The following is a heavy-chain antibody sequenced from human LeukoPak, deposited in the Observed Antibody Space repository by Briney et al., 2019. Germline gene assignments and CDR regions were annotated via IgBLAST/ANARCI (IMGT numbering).Heavy chain of an antibody. J-gene: IGHJ4*02. CDR1: GGSISSYY. V-gene: IGHV4-4*07. D-gene: IGHD2-15*01. Sequence: SETLSLTCTFSGGSISSYYWSWIRQPAGKGLEWIGRIYSGGTTNYNPSLRSRVTLSLDTSKNQISLKLSSVTAADAAVYYCARVTCSGGSCYDHDYWGQGTLVTVSS. CDR2: IYSGGTT. CDR3: ARVTCSGGSCYDHDY.